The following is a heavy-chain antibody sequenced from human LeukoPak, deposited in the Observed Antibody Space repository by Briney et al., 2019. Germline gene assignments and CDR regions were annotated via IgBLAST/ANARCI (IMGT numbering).Heavy chain of an antibody. V-gene: IGHV4-59*12. CDR1: GGSISSYY. CDR3: ARDGLSYYGSGSHRGNDY. J-gene: IGHJ4*02. CDR2: IYYSGST. Sequence: SETLSLTCTVSGGSISSYYWSWIRQPPGKGLEWIGYIYYSGSTNYNPSLKSRVTISVDTSKNQFSLKLSSVTAADTAVYYCARDGLSYYGSGSHRGNDYWGQGTLVTVSS. D-gene: IGHD3-10*01.